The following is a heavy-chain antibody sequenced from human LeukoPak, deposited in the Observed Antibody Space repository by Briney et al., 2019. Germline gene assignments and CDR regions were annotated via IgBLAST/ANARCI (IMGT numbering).Heavy chain of an antibody. D-gene: IGHD3-22*01. V-gene: IGHV3-48*04. CDR3: ARYGTNGDSSGYYLPFDY. Sequence: GGSLRLSCAASGFTFSSYGMNWVRQAPGKGLEWVSYISSGTGTIYYTDSVKGRFTISRDNAKNSLYLQMNSLRAEDTAVYYCARYGTNGDSSGYYLPFDYWDQGTLVTVSS. CDR2: ISSGTGTI. J-gene: IGHJ4*02. CDR1: GFTFSSYG.